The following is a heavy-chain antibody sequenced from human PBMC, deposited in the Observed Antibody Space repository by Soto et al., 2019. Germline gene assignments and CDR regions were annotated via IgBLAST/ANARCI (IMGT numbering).Heavy chain of an antibody. CDR1: GFTFSSYS. CDR2: ISSSSSYI. CDR3: AREPNDSDLVYFDL. D-gene: IGHD1-1*01. Sequence: GGSLRLSCAASGFTFSSYSMNWVRQAPGKGLEWVSSISSSSSYIYYADSVKGRFTISRDNAKNSLYLQMNSLRAEDTAVYYCAREPNDSDLVYFDLWGQGTLVTVSS. J-gene: IGHJ4*02. V-gene: IGHV3-21*01.